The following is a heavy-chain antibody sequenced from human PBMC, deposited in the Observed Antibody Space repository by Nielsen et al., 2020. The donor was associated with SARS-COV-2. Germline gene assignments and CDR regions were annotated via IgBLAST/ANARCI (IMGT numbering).Heavy chain of an antibody. D-gene: IGHD6-19*01. CDR1: GYTFTSYG. J-gene: IGHJ4*02. CDR2: INTNTGNP. Sequence: ASVKVSCKASGYTFTSYGISWVRQAPGQGLEWMGWINTNTGNPTYAQGFTGRFVFSLDTSVSTAYLQISSLKAEDTAVYYCARARRLGHAPYFDYWGQGTLVTVSS. V-gene: IGHV7-4-1*02. CDR3: ARARRLGHAPYFDY.